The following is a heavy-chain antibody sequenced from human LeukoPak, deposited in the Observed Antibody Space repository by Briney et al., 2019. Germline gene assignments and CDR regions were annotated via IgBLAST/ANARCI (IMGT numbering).Heavy chain of an antibody. CDR1: GYIFTNNW. J-gene: IGHJ4*02. D-gene: IGHD3-10*01. V-gene: IGHV5-51*01. CDR2: MYPGDSDT. Sequence: GESLKISCTGSGYIFTNNWIGWVRQMPGKGLEWMGIMYPGDSDTRYSPSFEGQVTISADKSISTAYLQWSSLKASDTAMYYCARQTRDGSGSRGYSFDFWGQGTLVTVSS. CDR3: ARQTRDGSGSRGYSFDF.